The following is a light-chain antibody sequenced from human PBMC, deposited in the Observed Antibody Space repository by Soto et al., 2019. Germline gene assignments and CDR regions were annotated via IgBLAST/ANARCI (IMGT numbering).Light chain of an antibody. J-gene: IGKJ4*01. CDR2: IAS. CDR1: QDINSW. Sequence: DIQMTQSPSSVSASVGDRVNITCRASQDINSWLTWYQQKPGKAPNVLIYIASRLQSGVPSRFSGRGSGTDFSLTISNLQPEDFAVCCQSYGRSPLGGGTEVDIK. V-gene: IGKV1-12*01. CDR3: SYGRSP.